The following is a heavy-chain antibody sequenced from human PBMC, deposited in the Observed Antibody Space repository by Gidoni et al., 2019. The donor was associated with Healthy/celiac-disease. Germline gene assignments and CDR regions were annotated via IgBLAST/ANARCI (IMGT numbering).Heavy chain of an antibody. Sequence: EVQLVASGGGLVQPGGSLRLSCAASGFTFSSYWMSWVRQAPGKGLEWVANIKQDGSEKYYVDSVKGRFTISRDNAKNSLYLQMNSLRAEDTAVYYCARSWEDIVVVPAADWGQGTLVTVSS. CDR3: ARSWEDIVVVPAAD. D-gene: IGHD2-2*01. CDR2: IKQDGSEK. J-gene: IGHJ4*02. CDR1: GFTFSSYW. V-gene: IGHV3-7*01.